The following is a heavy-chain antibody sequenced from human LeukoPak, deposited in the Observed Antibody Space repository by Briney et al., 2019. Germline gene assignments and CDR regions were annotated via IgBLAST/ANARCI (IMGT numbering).Heavy chain of an antibody. D-gene: IGHD5-24*01. CDR2: IYYSRST. CDR3: ARDGYNSGYFDY. J-gene: IGHJ4*02. CDR1: GASISSGGYY. Sequence: KPSQTLSLTCTVSGASISSGGYYWNWIRQPPGKGLEWIGYIYYSRSTSYSPSLKSRLTISVDTSKNQFSLKLSSVTAADTAVYYCARDGYNSGYFDYWGPGTLVIVSS. V-gene: IGHV4-30-4*01.